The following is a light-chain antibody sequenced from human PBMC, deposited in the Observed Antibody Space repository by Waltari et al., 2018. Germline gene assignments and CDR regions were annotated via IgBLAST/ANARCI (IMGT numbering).Light chain of an antibody. V-gene: IGLV2-23*02. Sequence: QSALTQPASVSGSPGQSITISCTGTSSDVGGYNAGPWYQKHPGKAPKLMIYEVTKRPSGISCPFSGSKSGNTASLTISGLQAEDEADYYCCSYASTDSYVFGTGTKVTVL. CDR2: EVT. J-gene: IGLJ1*01. CDR1: SSDVGGYNA. CDR3: CSYASTDSYV.